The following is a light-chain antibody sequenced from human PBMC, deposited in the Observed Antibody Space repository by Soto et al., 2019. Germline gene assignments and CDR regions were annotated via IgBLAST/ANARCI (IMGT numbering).Light chain of an antibody. J-gene: IGKJ1*01. CDR1: QSLLHSNGYNF. V-gene: IGKV2-28*01. CDR2: LAS. CDR3: MQALQSPRT. Sequence: DILMTQSPLSLPVMPGEPASISCRSSQSLLHSNGYNFLDWYLQRPGQSPRLLIYLASNRSSGVPDRLSGSGSGTDFTLKISRVEAEDVGVYYCMQALQSPRTFGQGTKVEIK.